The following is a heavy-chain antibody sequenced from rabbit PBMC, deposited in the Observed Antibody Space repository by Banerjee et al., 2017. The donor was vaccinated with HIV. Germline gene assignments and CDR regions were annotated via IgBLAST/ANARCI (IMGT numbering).Heavy chain of an antibody. CDR1: GFSLNSNNY. CDR3: ARDPYGGSAYYYL. D-gene: IGHD8-1*01. Sequence: QEQLEESGGDLVKPGGTLTLTCTASGFSLNSNNYMCWVRQAPGKGLEWIACIYAGSSGNTYYASWAKGRFTISKTSSTTVTLQMTSLTTADTATYFCARDPYGGSAYYYLWGQGTLVTVS. J-gene: IGHJ4*01. CDR2: IYAGSSGNT. V-gene: IGHV1S45*01.